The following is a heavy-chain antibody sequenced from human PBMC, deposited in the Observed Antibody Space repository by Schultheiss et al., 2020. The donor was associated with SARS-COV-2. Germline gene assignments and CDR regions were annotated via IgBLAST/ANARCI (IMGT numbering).Heavy chain of an antibody. CDR3: ARPGYYGSGVGAFDY. CDR1: GFTFSSYS. Sequence: GGSLRLSCAASGFTFSSYSMNWVRQAPGKGLEWVSYISSSGSTIYYADSVKGRFTISRDNAKNSLYLQMNSLRAEDTAVYYCARPGYYGSGVGAFDYWGQGTLVTVSS. D-gene: IGHD3-10*01. V-gene: IGHV3-48*04. J-gene: IGHJ4*02. CDR2: ISSSGSTI.